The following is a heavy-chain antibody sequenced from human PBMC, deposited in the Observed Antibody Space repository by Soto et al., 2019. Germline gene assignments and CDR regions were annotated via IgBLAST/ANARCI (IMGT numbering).Heavy chain of an antibody. V-gene: IGHV1-3*01. Sequence: QVQLVQSGAEVKKPGASVKVACKASGYTFTSYAMPWVRQAPGQRLEWMGWINAGNGNTKYSQKFQGRVTITRDTPASTAYNELSSVRSADTAVYYCARGSRYYDFWSCYYQVGDFDYWGQGSLVTVSS. CDR3: ARGSRYYDFWSCYYQVGDFDY. CDR1: GYTFTSYA. CDR2: INAGNGNT. D-gene: IGHD3-3*01. J-gene: IGHJ4*02.